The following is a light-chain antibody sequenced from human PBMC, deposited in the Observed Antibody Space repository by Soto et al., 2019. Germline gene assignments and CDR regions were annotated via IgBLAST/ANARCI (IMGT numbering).Light chain of an antibody. Sequence: QSALNQPASVSGSPGQSITISCTGTSNDVGRYNLVSWYQQHPGKAPKFIIYEAYKRPSGVSSRFSGSKSGNTASLTISGLQAEDEADYYCCSFAGLSFVVFGGGTKLTVL. CDR3: CSFAGLSFVV. J-gene: IGLJ2*01. CDR2: EAY. CDR1: SNDVGRYNL. V-gene: IGLV2-23*01.